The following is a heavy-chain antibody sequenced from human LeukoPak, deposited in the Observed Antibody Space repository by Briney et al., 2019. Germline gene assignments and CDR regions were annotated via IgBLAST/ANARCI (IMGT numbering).Heavy chain of an antibody. J-gene: IGHJ6*03. CDR2: ISSSGSTI. CDR3: ARDYYDNSGYYYVRYYYYLDV. V-gene: IGHV3-11*01. CDR1: GFPFSDYY. Sequence: GGSLRLSSAASGFPFSDYYMSWIRQAPGKGLEWVSYISSSGSTIYYADSVKGRFTISRDNAKNSLYLQMNSLRAEDAAVYYCARDYYDNSGYYYVRYYYYLDVWGKGTTVTVSS. D-gene: IGHD3-22*01.